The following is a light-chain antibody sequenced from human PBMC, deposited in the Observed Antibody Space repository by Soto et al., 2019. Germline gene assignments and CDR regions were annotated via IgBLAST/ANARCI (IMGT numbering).Light chain of an antibody. CDR2: DAS. V-gene: IGKV1-5*01. CDR3: QLYNSYSRT. J-gene: IGKJ1*01. Sequence: DIKITQSLSTLSASVEDRVTITCRAGQSISTWLAWYQQKPGKAPKLLIYDASGLESGVPSRFSGSGSGTEFTLTISSLQPDDFATYYCQLYNSYSRTFGQGTKVDI. CDR1: QSISTW.